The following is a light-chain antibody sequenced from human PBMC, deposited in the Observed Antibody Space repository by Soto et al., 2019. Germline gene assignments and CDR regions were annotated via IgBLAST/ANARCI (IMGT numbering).Light chain of an antibody. V-gene: IGKV3-20*01. J-gene: IGKJ1*01. CDR2: DVS. Sequence: EIVLTQFPGTLSLSPGERATLSCRASQSVSSIYLAWYQQKPGQAPRLLIYDVSSRATGIPDGFSGSGSGTDFTLSISRLEPEDFAVYYCQQSGSSPGTFGQGTKV. CDR3: QQSGSSPGT. CDR1: QSVSSIY.